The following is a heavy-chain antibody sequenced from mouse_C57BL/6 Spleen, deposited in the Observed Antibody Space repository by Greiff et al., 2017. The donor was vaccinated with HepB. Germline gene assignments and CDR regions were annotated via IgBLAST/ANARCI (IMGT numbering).Heavy chain of an antibody. V-gene: IGHV7-3*01. CDR1: GFTFTDYY. J-gene: IGHJ2*01. Sequence: EVMLVESGGGLVQPGGSLSLSCAASGFTFTDYYMSWVRQPPGKALEWLGFIRNKANGYTTEYSASVKGRFTISRDNSQSILYLQMNALRAEDSATYYCARLSITTVVATYFDYWGQGTTLTVSS. D-gene: IGHD1-1*01. CDR2: IRNKANGYTT. CDR3: ARLSITTVVATYFDY.